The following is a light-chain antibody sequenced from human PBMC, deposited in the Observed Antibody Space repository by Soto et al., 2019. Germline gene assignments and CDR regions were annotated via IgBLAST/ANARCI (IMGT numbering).Light chain of an antibody. CDR3: QQYGSSLTWT. Sequence: EIVLTQSPGTLSLSPGERATLSCRASQSVSSSFLAWYQHKPGQAPRLLIYDESTRATGVPDRFSGSGSGTDFTLTISRLEPEDFAVYYCQQYGSSLTWTFGQGTKVDIK. V-gene: IGKV3-20*01. CDR1: QSVSSSF. CDR2: DES. J-gene: IGKJ1*01.